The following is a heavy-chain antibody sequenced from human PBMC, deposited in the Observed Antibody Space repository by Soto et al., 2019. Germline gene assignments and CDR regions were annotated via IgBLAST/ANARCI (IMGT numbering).Heavy chain of an antibody. D-gene: IGHD3-3*01. V-gene: IGHV5-51*01. CDR3: ARLTGTIFGVVAAPNYYMDV. J-gene: IGHJ6*03. Sequence: GECLKISGRGSGYSFTSYWIGWVRQMPGKGLEWMGIIYPGDSDTRYSPSFQGQVTISADKSISTAYLQWSSLKASDTAMYYCARLTGTIFGVVAAPNYYMDVWGKGTTVTVS. CDR1: GYSFTSYW. CDR2: IYPGDSDT.